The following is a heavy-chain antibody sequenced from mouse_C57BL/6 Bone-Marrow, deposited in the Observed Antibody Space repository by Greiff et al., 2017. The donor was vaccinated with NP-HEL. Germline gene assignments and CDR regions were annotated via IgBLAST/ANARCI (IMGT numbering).Heavy chain of an antibody. CDR1: GYSITSGYY. CDR2: ISYDGSN. D-gene: IGHD2-5*01. Sequence: VQLKESGPGLVKPSQSLSLTCSVTGYSITSGYYWNWIRQFPGNKLEWMGYISYDGSNNYNPSLKNRISITRDTSKNQFFLKLNSVTTEDTATYYCARGVYYSNFWFAYWGQGTLVTVSA. V-gene: IGHV3-6*01. J-gene: IGHJ3*01. CDR3: ARGVYYSNFWFAY.